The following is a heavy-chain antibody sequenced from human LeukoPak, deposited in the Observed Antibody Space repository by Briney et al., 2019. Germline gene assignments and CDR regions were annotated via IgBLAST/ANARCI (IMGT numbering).Heavy chain of an antibody. CDR3: ASVGGSGSNYEDY. D-gene: IGHD3-10*01. CDR1: GYTFTGYY. CDR2: INPNSGGT. V-gene: IGHV1-2*02. Sequence: GASVKLSCTASGYTFTGYYMHWVRQAPGQGLEWMWWINPNSGGTKYAQKFQGRVTMTRETYISTAHVELSRRRSDDTAVYYCASVGGSGSNYEDYWGQGTLVTVSS. J-gene: IGHJ4*02.